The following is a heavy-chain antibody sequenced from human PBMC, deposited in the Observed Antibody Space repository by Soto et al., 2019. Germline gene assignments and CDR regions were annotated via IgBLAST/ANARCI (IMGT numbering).Heavy chain of an antibody. CDR1: GVSINNYY. CDR3: AKVVSGGYLDY. J-gene: IGHJ4*02. V-gene: IGHV4-59*01. CDR2: IYYTGNT. Sequence: SETLSLTCTVSGVSINNYYWTWIRQPPGKRLEWIGAIYYTGNTTYNTSLRSRVTFSVDTAKNQFSLSLTSVTAADTAVYFCAKVVSGGYLDYWGQGTLVTVSS.